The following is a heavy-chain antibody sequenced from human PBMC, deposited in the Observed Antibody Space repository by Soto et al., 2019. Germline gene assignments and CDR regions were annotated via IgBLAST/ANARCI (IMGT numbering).Heavy chain of an antibody. CDR1: GFSLSTSGVG. V-gene: IGHV2-5*02. J-gene: IGHJ2*01. CDR3: AHSARSDYPSFGYFVL. D-gene: IGHD4-17*01. CDR2: IYWDDDK. Sequence: QITLKESGPPLVKPTQTLTLTCTFSGFSLSTSGVGVGWIRQPPGKALEWLALIYWDDDKRYSPSLKSRLTIPKDPPKTQVVLTMTNMDPVDTATYYWAHSARSDYPSFGYFVLWGRGTLVPVSS.